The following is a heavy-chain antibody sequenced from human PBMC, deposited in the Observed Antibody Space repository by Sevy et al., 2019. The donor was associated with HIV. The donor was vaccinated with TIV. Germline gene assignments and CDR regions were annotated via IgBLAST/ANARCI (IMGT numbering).Heavy chain of an antibody. D-gene: IGHD3-22*01. J-gene: IGHJ5*02. CDR3: ARDLIGYYDGSGGYWFDP. Sequence: ASVKVSCKASGYTFTGYYMHWVRQAPGQGLEWMGWINPNSGGTNYAQKFQGRVTMTRDTSFSTAYLELSRLRSDDTAVYYCARDLIGYYDGSGGYWFDPWGQGTLVTVSS. CDR2: INPNSGGT. V-gene: IGHV1-2*02. CDR1: GYTFTGYY.